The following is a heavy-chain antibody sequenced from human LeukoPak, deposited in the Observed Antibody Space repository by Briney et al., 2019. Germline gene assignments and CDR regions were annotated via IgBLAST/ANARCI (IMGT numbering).Heavy chain of an antibody. CDR2: ISGSGGST. CDR1: GFTFSSYA. CDR3: AKALDIVVVVAATPVGY. V-gene: IGHV3-23*01. J-gene: IGHJ4*02. D-gene: IGHD2-15*01. Sequence: GGSLRLSCAASGFTFSSYAMSWVRQAPGKGLEWVSAISGSGGSTYYADSVKGRFTISGDNSKNTLYLQMNSLRAEDTAVYYCAKALDIVVVVAATPVGYWGQGTLVTVSS.